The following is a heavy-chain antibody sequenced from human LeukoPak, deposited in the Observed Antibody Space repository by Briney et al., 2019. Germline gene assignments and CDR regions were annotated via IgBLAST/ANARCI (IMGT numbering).Heavy chain of an antibody. Sequence: SETLSLTCAVYGGSFSGHYWSWIRQPPGKGLEWIGEINHSGSTNYNPSLKSRVTISVDTSKNQFSLKLSSVTAADTAVYYCARGRIGFGELLSYYFDYWGQGTLVTVSS. CDR3: ARGRIGFGELLSYYFDY. CDR2: INHSGST. V-gene: IGHV4-34*01. D-gene: IGHD3-10*01. CDR1: GGSFSGHY. J-gene: IGHJ4*02.